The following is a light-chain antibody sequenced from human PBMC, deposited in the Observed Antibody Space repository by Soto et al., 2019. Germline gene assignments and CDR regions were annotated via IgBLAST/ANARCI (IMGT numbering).Light chain of an antibody. CDR3: SSYTSSSTLLYV. V-gene: IGLV2-14*01. CDR2: EVS. J-gene: IGLJ1*01. CDR1: SSDVGGYNY. Sequence: QSALTQPPSASGSPRQSVAISCTGTSSDVGGYNYVSWYQQHPGKAPKLMIYEVSNRPSGVSNRFSGSKSGNTASLTISGLQAEDEADYYCSSYTSSSTLLYVFGTGTKVTVL.